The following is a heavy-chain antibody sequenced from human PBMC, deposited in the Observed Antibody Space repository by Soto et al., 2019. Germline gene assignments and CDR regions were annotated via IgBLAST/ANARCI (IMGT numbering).Heavy chain of an antibody. V-gene: IGHV4-34*01. Sequence: PSETLSLTCAVYGGSFSGYYWSWIRQPPGKGLEWIGEINHSGSTNYNPSLKSRVTISVDTSKNQFSLKLSSVTAADTAVYYCARGRRLIAPFDYWGQGTLVTVSS. D-gene: IGHD6-13*01. CDR2: INHSGST. CDR3: ARGRRLIAPFDY. CDR1: GGSFSGYY. J-gene: IGHJ4*02.